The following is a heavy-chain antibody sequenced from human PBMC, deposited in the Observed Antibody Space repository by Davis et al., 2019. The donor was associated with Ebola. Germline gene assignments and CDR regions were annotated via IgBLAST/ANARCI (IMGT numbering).Heavy chain of an antibody. CDR2: ISYDGINK. CDR1: GFTFSSYG. Sequence: GESLKISCAASGFTFSSYGMHLVRQAPGKGPEWGAIISYDGINKYYADSVKGRFTISRDNSKHTLYLQMNSLRAEDTAVYYCANLWGWSSEIVVVAATPGFDYWGQGTLVTVSS. V-gene: IGHV3-30*18. J-gene: IGHJ4*02. D-gene: IGHD2-15*01. CDR3: ANLWGWSSEIVVVAATPGFDY.